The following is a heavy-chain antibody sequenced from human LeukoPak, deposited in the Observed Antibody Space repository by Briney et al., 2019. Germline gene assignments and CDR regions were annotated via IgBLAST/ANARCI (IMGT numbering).Heavy chain of an antibody. Sequence: GRSLRLSCAVSGFTFSRYGMHWVRQAPGKGLEWVAVIWYDGSNKYYADSVKGRFTISRDNSKNTLYLQMNSLRAEYTAVYYCAREMDTGIRYYFDYWGQGTLVTVSS. J-gene: IGHJ4*02. CDR1: GFTFSRYG. V-gene: IGHV3-33*01. CDR3: AREMDTGIRYYFDY. CDR2: IWYDGSNK. D-gene: IGHD5-18*01.